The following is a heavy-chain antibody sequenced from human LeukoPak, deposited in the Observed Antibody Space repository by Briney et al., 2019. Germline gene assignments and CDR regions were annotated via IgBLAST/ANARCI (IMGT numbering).Heavy chain of an antibody. CDR3: ARALAYYYDSSGYLWGYYFDY. CDR2: IYYSGST. Sequence: SSQTLSLTCTVSGGSISSSSYYWGWIRQPSGKGLEWIGSIYYSGSTYYNPSLKSRVTISVDTSKNQFSLKLSPVTAADTAVYYCARALAYYYDSSGYLWGYYFDYWGQGTLVTVSS. J-gene: IGHJ4*02. D-gene: IGHD3-22*01. CDR1: GGSISSSSYY. V-gene: IGHV4-39*07.